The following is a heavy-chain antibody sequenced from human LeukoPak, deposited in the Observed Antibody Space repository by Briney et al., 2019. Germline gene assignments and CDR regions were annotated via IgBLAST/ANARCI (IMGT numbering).Heavy chain of an antibody. CDR2: INPNSGGT. CDR1: GHTFTGYY. Sequence: GASVKVSCKASGHTFTGYYMHWVRQAPGQGLEWMGWINPNSGGTNYAQKFQGRVTMTRDTSISTAYMELSRLRSDDTAVYYCARVRGYCSGGSCSKRFLAGGYFDYWGQGTLVTVSS. CDR3: ARVRGYCSGGSCSKRFLAGGYFDY. V-gene: IGHV1-2*02. J-gene: IGHJ4*02. D-gene: IGHD2-15*01.